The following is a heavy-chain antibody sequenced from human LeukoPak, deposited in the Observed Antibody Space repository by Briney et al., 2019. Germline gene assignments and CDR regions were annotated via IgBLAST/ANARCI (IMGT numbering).Heavy chain of an antibody. CDR2: INHSGST. V-gene: IGHV4-34*01. D-gene: IGHD2-2*01. Sequence: PSDTLSLTCDVQGVSFSGYYWSWILQPPGMWLEWIGEINHSGSTNHNPSLKSRVTLSVDPSKNQFSLKLRSVTAADTAVYYCARGYCSSISCYDFDYWGQGTLVTVSS. CDR3: ARGYCSSISCYDFDY. J-gene: IGHJ4*02. CDR1: GVSFSGYY.